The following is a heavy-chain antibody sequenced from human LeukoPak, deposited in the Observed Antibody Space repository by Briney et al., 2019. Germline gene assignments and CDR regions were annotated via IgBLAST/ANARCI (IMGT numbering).Heavy chain of an antibody. CDR3: ARDLQDPLYYFDY. CDR2: INPSGGST. CDR1: GYTFTSYG. V-gene: IGHV1-46*01. J-gene: IGHJ4*02. Sequence: ASVKVSCKASGYTFTSYGISWVRQAPGQGLEWMGIINPSGGSTSYAQKFQGRVTMTRDTSTSTVYMGLSSLRSEDTAVYYCARDLQDPLYYFDYWGQGTLVTVSS.